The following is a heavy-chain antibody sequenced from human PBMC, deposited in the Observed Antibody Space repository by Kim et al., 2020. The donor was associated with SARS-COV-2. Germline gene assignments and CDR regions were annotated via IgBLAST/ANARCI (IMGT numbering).Heavy chain of an antibody. V-gene: IGHV3-30*18. CDR2: ISYDGNNE. CDR1: GFTFRTYG. J-gene: IGHJ6*01. D-gene: IGHD3-10*01. CDR3: AKALLRGVNYYYYGM. Sequence: GGSLRLSCAASGFTFRTYGMYWVRQAPGKGLEWVALISYDGNNECYADSVKCRFTISRDNSTNTLYLQMTSLRAEDTALFYCAKALLRGVNYYYYGM.